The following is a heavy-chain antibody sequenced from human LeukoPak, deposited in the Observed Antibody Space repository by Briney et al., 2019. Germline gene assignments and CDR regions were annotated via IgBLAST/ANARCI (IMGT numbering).Heavy chain of an antibody. V-gene: IGHV1-69*04. CDR3: ARGCGGDCYSEDYYYGMDV. D-gene: IGHD2-21*02. J-gene: IGHJ6*02. Sequence: PAASVKVSCKASGGTFSSYAISWVRQAPGQGLEWMGRIIPIFGIANYAQKFQGRVTITADKSTSTAYMDLSSLRSEDTAVYYCARGCGGDCYSEDYYYGMDVWGQGTTVTVSS. CDR1: GGTFSSYA. CDR2: IIPIFGIA.